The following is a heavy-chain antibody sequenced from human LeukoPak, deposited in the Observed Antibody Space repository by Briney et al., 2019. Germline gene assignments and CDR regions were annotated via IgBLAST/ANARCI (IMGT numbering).Heavy chain of an antibody. J-gene: IGHJ4*02. CDR2: LSARGAVS. Sequence: GGSLRLSWSASGFPFSGYAMSWVRQAPGKGLEWVSALSARGAVSYYADSVKGRFTTPRATSKNTMYQHMNSLSAEATAVYYCVKNWGSGNYHNTYSLDYWGPGTLVTVSS. CDR3: VKNWGSGNYHNTYSLDY. D-gene: IGHD3-10*01. CDR1: GFPFSGYA. V-gene: IGHV3-23*01.